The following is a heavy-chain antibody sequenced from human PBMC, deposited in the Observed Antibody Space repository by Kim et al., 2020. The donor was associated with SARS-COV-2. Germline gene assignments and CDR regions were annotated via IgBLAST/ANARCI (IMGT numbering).Heavy chain of an antibody. D-gene: IGHD1-26*01. J-gene: IGHJ5*02. V-gene: IGHV4-31*03. CDR2: IYYSGST. CDR1: GGSISSGGYY. CDR3: ARLSKIVAAAGGWFDP. Sequence: SETLSLTCTISGGSISSGGYYWSWIRQHPGKGLEWIGYIYYSGSTYYNPSLKGRVTISVDTSKNQFSLKLNSVTAADTGVYYCARLSKIVAAAGGWFDPWGQGTLVTVSS.